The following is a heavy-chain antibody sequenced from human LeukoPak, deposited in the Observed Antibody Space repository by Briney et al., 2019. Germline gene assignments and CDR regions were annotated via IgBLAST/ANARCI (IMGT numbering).Heavy chain of an antibody. CDR2: IGGSGDST. J-gene: IGHJ4*02. V-gene: IGHV3-23*01. D-gene: IGHD6-13*01. CDR1: GLTFTRYA. Sequence: GGSLRLSCATSGLTFTRYAMSWVRQAPGKGLEWVSAIGGSGDSTYYADSVKGRFTISRDNSKNTLYLQMNSLRAEDTAVHYCARRTAAGKYYFDSWGQGTLVTVSS. CDR3: ARRTAAGKYYFDS.